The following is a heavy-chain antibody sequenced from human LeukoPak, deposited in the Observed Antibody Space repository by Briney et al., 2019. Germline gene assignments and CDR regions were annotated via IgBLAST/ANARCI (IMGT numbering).Heavy chain of an antibody. CDR3: ASSAATGNNWFDP. Sequence: SETLSLTCTVSGGSISSGSYYRTWVRQPAGKGLEWIGRIYTSGSTNYNPSLKSRVTISVDTSKNQFSLKLSSVTAADTAVYYCASSAATGNNWFDPWGQGTLVTVSS. CDR2: IYTSGST. J-gene: IGHJ5*02. V-gene: IGHV4-61*02. D-gene: IGHD6-13*01. CDR1: GGSISSGSYY.